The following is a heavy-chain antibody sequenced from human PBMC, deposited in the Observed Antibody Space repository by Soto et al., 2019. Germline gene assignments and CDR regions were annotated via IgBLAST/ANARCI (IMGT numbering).Heavy chain of an antibody. Sequence: QVQLVQSGAEVKKPGSSVKVSCKASGGTFSSYAISWVRQAPGRGLEWMGGIIPIFGTADYAQKFQGRVTITADESKSTANMELSSLRSEDTAVYYCASQYGSGSSYYYGMDVWGQGTTVTVSS. J-gene: IGHJ6*02. CDR3: ASQYGSGSSYYYGMDV. CDR2: IIPIFGTA. D-gene: IGHD3-10*01. V-gene: IGHV1-69*12. CDR1: GGTFSSYA.